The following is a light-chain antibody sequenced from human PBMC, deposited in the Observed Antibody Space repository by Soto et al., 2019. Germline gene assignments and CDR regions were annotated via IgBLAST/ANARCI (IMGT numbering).Light chain of an antibody. CDR3: QQYGSSSWT. J-gene: IGKJ1*01. CDR2: GAS. Sequence: EIVMTQSPATLSVSPGERATLSCRASQNVGNDLVWYQQKRGQAPRLVVYGASSRATGIPDGFSGSGSGTDFTRTIGRLEPEDLAVYYCQQYGSSSWTLGQGTKVDI. V-gene: IGKV3-20*01. CDR1: QNVGND.